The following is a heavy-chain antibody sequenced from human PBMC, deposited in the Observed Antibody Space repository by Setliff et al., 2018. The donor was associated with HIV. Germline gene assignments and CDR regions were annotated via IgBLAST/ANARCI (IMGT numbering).Heavy chain of an antibody. CDR1: GDSISSSSYY. Sequence: LSLTCTVSGDSISSSSYYWGWIRQPPGKGLELIGSIYYTGTTYYHPSLESRVTLSVDMSRNQFSLRLTSVTAADTGVYYCARHSDSSSWPPGGYYHYMDVWGKGTTVTVSS. CDR3: ARHSDSSSWPPGGYYHYMDV. V-gene: IGHV4-39*01. J-gene: IGHJ6*03. CDR2: IYYTGTT. D-gene: IGHD6-13*01.